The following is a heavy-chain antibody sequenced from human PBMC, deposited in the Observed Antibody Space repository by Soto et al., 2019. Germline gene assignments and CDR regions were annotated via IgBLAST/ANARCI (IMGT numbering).Heavy chain of an antibody. J-gene: IGHJ6*02. CDR3: ARAGRVRGDRGGMDV. D-gene: IGHD3-10*01. Sequence: QVQLQESGPGLVKPSQTLSLTCTVSGGSISSGDYYWSWIRQPPGKGLEWIGYIYYSGSTYYNPSLQSRVTISVDTSKNQFSLKLSSVTAADTAVYYCARAGRVRGDRGGMDVWGQGTTVTVSS. CDR2: IYYSGST. V-gene: IGHV4-30-4*01. CDR1: GGSISSGDYY.